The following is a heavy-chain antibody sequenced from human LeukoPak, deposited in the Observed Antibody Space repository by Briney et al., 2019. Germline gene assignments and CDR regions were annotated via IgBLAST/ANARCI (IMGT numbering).Heavy chain of an antibody. CDR2: INSDGSNT. CDR3: ARDLELVYYDSSGYDY. Sequence: HTGGSLRLSCAASGFTFSSYWMHWVRHVPGKGLVWFSRINSDGSNTMYADSVKGRFTIYRDNAKNTLYLQMNSLRAEDTAVYYCARDLELVYYDSSGYDYWGQGTLVIVSS. D-gene: IGHD3-22*01. J-gene: IGHJ4*02. V-gene: IGHV3-74*03. CDR1: GFTFSSYW.